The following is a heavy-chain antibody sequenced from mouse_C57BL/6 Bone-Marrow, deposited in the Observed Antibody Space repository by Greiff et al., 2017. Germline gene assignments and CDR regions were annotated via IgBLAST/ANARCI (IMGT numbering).Heavy chain of an antibody. Sequence: QVQLQQPGAELVMPGASVKLSCKASGYTFTSYWMHWVKQRPGQGLEWIGEIDPSDSYTNYNQKFKGKSTLTVDTSSSTAYMQLSSLTSEDSAVYYCARDGYPYYFDYWGQGTTLTVSS. CDR2: IDPSDSYT. CDR1: GYTFTSYW. V-gene: IGHV1-69*01. J-gene: IGHJ2*01. CDR3: ARDGYPYYFDY. D-gene: IGHD2-3*01.